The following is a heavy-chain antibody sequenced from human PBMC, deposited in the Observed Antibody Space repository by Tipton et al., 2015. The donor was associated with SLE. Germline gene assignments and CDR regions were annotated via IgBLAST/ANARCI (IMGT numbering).Heavy chain of an antibody. CDR3: ASGLRWSGVDQGVIPPFDY. Sequence: TLSLTCTVSGGSISSYYWSWIRQPPGKGLEWIGYIYYSGSTNYNPPLKSRVTISVDTSKNQFSLKLSSVTAADTAVYYCASGLRWSGVDQGVIPPFDYWGQGTLVTVSS. J-gene: IGHJ4*02. V-gene: IGHV4-59*07. CDR2: IYYSGST. CDR1: GGSISSYY. D-gene: IGHD3-10*01.